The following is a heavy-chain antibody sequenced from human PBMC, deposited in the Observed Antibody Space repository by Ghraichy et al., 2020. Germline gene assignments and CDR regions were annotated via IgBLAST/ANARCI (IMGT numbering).Heavy chain of an antibody. Sequence: SETLSLTCAVYGGSFSGYYWSWIRQPPGKGLEWIGEINHSGSTNYNPSLKSRVTISVDTSKNQFSLKLSSVTAADTAVYYCAREPRFYSSSLGWFDPWGQGTLVTVSS. CDR1: GGSFSGYY. J-gene: IGHJ5*02. CDR2: INHSGST. D-gene: IGHD6-6*01. CDR3: AREPRFYSSSLGWFDP. V-gene: IGHV4-34*01.